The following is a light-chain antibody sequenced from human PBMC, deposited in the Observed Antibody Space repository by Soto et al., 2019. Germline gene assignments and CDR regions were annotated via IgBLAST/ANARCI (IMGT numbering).Light chain of an antibody. CDR3: SSYTSNSIL. CDR2: DVS. V-gene: IGLV2-14*01. Sequence: QSALTQPASVSGSPGQSITISCTGTSSDVGAYNYVSWYQQHPGKAPQLMIYDVSNRPSGVSNRFSGSKSGNPASLTISGLQAEDEADYYCSSYTSNSILFGGGTKLTVL. CDR1: SSDVGAYNY. J-gene: IGLJ2*01.